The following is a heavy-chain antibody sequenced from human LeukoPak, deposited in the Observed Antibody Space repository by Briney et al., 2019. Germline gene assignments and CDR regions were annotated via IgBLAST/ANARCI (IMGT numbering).Heavy chain of an antibody. CDR2: ISYDRSNK. CDR3: AKGRSSTYTYGMDV. V-gene: IGHV3-30*18. Sequence: PGGSLRLSCAASGFSFSSFGMHWVRQAPGKGLEWVAIISYDRSNKYYADPVKGRFTISRDNSKNTLYLQTDSLRVEDTAVYYCAKGRSSTYTYGMDVWGQGTTVTVSS. CDR1: GFSFSSFG. J-gene: IGHJ6*02. D-gene: IGHD3-16*01.